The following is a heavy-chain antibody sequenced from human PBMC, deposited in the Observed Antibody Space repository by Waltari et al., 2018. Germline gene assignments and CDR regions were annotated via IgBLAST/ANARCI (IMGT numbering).Heavy chain of an antibody. CDR1: GYTLTELS. CDR2: YDPEDGET. D-gene: IGHD1-26*01. V-gene: IGHV1-24*01. J-gene: IGHJ4*02. Sequence: QVQLVQSGAEVKKPGASVKVSCKVSGYTLTELSMHWVRQAPGKGLEWMGGYDPEDGETIYAQKYQGRVTMTEDTSTDTSYMELSSLRSEDTAVYYCATDQRYSGSYSADYWGQGTLVTVSS. CDR3: ATDQRYSGSYSADY.